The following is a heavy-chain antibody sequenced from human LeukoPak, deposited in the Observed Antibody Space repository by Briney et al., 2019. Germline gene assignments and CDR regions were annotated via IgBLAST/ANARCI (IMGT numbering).Heavy chain of an antibody. V-gene: IGHV3-7*01. Sequence: PGGSLRLSCAASGFTFSNYWMSWVRQAPGKGLQWVANIKQDGSEKYYVDSVEGRFTISRDNAKKSLYLQMNSLRAEDSAVYYCARDDDWNYEDYWGQGTLVTVSS. CDR1: GFTFSNYW. CDR2: IKQDGSEK. CDR3: ARDDDWNYEDY. D-gene: IGHD1-7*01. J-gene: IGHJ4*02.